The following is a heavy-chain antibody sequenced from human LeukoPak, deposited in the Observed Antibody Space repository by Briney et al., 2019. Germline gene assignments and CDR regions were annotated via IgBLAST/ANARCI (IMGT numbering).Heavy chain of an antibody. CDR3: ARGTTDDY. CDR1: GYTFTSYY. J-gene: IGHJ4*02. V-gene: IGHV1-46*01. D-gene: IGHD1-1*01. CDR2: INPSGGST. Sequence: GASVKVSCKASGYTFTSYYIDWVRQAPGQGLEWMGVINPSGGSTRYAQKFQGRVTMTGDPSTRTVYMELSSLTSDDMAVYYCARGTTDDYWGQGTPVTVSS.